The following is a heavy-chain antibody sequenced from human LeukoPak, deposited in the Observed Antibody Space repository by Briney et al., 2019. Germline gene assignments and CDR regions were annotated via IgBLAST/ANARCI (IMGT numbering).Heavy chain of an antibody. J-gene: IGHJ3*02. CDR3: ARVEQPHDAFDI. Sequence: ASVKVSCKASGYTFTSYYMHWVRQAPGQGLDWMGIINPSGGSTSYAQKFQGRVTMTRDTSTSTVYMELSSLRSEDTAVYYCARVEQPHDAFDIWGQGTMVTVSS. CDR1: GYTFTSYY. D-gene: IGHD1/OR15-1a*01. CDR2: INPSGGST. V-gene: IGHV1-46*01.